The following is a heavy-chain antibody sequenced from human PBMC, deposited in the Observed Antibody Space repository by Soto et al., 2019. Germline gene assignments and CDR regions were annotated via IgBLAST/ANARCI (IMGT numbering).Heavy chain of an antibody. J-gene: IGHJ4*02. CDR1: GLTFSSYG. D-gene: IGHD6-19*01. V-gene: IGHV3-30*18. Sequence: QVQLLESAGGVVQPGRSLRLSCAASGLTFSSYGMHWVRQAPGKGLEWVAVISYDGSNKYYADSVKGRFTISRDNSKNTLYLQMNSPRAEDTAVYYCAKASGSSGWYGDYWGQGTLVTVSS. CDR2: ISYDGSNK. CDR3: AKASGSSGWYGDY.